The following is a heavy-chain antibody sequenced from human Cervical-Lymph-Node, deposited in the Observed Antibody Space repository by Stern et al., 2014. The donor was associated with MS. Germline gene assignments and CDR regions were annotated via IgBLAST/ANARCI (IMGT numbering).Heavy chain of an antibody. Sequence: EMQLVESGAEVKKPGESLKISCKGSGYNFTSYWIGWVRQMPGKGLEWMGIIYPGDADPRYSPSFQGQVTISADKSISTAYLQWSSLKASDTAMYYCARHCAKREQCAFDYWGQGTLVTVSS. CDR2: IYPGDADP. CDR3: ARHCAKREQCAFDY. D-gene: IGHD6-19*01. J-gene: IGHJ4*02. CDR1: GYNFTSYW. V-gene: IGHV5-51*01.